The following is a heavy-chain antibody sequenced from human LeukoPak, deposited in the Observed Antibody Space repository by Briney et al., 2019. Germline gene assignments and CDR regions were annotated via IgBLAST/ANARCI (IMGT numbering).Heavy chain of an antibody. Sequence: PGGFLRLSCAASGFTFSSYSMNWVRQAPGKGLEWVSSISSSSSYIYYADSVKGRFTISRDNAKNSLYLQMNSLRAEDTAVYYCARDSGLYSSSWYFDYWGQGTLVTVSS. CDR3: ARDSGLYSSSWYFDY. CDR1: GFTFSSYS. D-gene: IGHD6-13*01. J-gene: IGHJ4*02. CDR2: ISSSSSYI. V-gene: IGHV3-21*01.